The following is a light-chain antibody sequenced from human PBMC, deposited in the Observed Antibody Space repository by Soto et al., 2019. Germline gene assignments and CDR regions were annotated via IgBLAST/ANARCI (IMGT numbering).Light chain of an antibody. Sequence: QSALTQPPSASGSPGQSVTISCTGTSSDVGGYNYVSWYQQHPGKAPKLMIYEVSKRPSGVPDRFSGSKSGNTASLTVSGLQAEDEADYYCSLYAGSNNCARVFGGGTKLTVL. CDR2: EVS. CDR3: SLYAGSNNCARV. J-gene: IGLJ2*01. V-gene: IGLV2-8*01. CDR1: SSDVGGYNY.